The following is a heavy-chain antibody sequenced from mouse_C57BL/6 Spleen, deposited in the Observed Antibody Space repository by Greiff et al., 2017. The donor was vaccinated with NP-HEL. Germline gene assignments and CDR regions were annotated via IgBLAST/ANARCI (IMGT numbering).Heavy chain of an antibody. CDR2: IRNKANNHAT. D-gene: IGHD2-3*01. V-gene: IGHV6-6*01. CDR3: TVYDGYYQYYFDY. J-gene: IGHJ2*01. CDR1: GFTFSDAW. Sequence: EVKLVESGGGLVQPGGSMKLSCAASGFTFSDAWMDWVRQSPEKGLEWVAEIRNKANNHATYYAESVKGRFTISRDDSKSSVYLQMNSLRAEDTGIYYCTVYDGYYQYYFDYWGQGTTLTVSS.